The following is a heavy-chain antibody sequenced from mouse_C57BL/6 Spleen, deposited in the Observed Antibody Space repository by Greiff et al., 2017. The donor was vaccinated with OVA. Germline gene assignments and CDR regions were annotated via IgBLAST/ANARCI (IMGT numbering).Heavy chain of an antibody. CDR3: ARGDYYGSSGYFDY. CDR2: ISYDGSN. V-gene: IGHV3-6*01. Sequence: VQLKESGPGLVKPSQSLSLTCSVTGYSITSGYYWNWIRQFPGNKLEWMGYISYDGSNNYNPSLKNRISITRDTSKNQFFLKLNSVTTEDTATYYCARGDYYGSSGYFDYWGQGTTLTVSS. CDR1: GYSITSGYY. D-gene: IGHD1-1*01. J-gene: IGHJ2*01.